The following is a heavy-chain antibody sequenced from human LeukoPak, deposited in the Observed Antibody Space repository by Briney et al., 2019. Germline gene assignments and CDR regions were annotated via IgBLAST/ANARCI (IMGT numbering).Heavy chain of an antibody. CDR1: GFTFNSYW. CDR2: IKQDGTEK. Sequence: GGSLGLSCAASGFTFNSYWMSWVRQAPGKGLEWVANIKQDGTEKHYADSVKGRFTISRDNAKNSLYLQMNSLRAEDTAVYYCASGSFDWPEGSWGQGTLVTVSS. V-gene: IGHV3-7*03. CDR3: ASGSFDWPEGS. J-gene: IGHJ4*02. D-gene: IGHD3-9*01.